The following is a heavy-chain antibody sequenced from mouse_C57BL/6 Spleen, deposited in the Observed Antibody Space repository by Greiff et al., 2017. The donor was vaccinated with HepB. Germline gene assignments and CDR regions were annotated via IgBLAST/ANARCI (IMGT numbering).Heavy chain of an antibody. J-gene: IGHJ2*01. CDR1: GYAFSSSW. V-gene: IGHV1-82*01. Sequence: QVQLQQSGPELVKPGASVKISCKASGYAFSSSWMNWVKQRPGKGLEWIGRIYPGDGDTNYNGKFKGKATLTADKSSSTAYMQLSSLTSEDSAVYFCARALNWEYFDYWGQGTTLTVSS. CDR2: IYPGDGDT. D-gene: IGHD4-1*01. CDR3: ARALNWEYFDY.